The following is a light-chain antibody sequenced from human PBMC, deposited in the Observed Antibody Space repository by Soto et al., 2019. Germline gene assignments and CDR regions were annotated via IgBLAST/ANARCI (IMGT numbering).Light chain of an antibody. Sequence: QSALTQPPSASGSPGQSVTISCTGTSSDVGAYIFVSWYQQHPGKAPKLMVYDVNRRPPGVPDRFFGSKSGNTASLTVSGLQAEDEADYYHVSFAGGPYVFGTGTKVTVL. CDR2: DVN. CDR1: SSDVGAYIF. J-gene: IGLJ1*01. CDR3: VSFAGGPYV. V-gene: IGLV2-8*01.